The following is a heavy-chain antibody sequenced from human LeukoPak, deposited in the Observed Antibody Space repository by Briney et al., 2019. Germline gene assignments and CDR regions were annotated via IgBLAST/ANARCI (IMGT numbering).Heavy chain of an antibody. D-gene: IGHD6-13*01. J-gene: IGHJ4*02. V-gene: IGHV3-30*04. CDR1: GFTFSSYA. CDR3: AREGRIAAAGTDPYYFDY. CDR2: ISYDGSNK. Sequence: GGSLRLSCAASGFTFSSYAMHWVRQPPGKGLEWVAVISYDGSNKYYADSVKGRFTISRDNSKNTLYLQMNSLRAEDTAVYYCAREGRIAAAGTDPYYFDYWGQGTLVTVSS.